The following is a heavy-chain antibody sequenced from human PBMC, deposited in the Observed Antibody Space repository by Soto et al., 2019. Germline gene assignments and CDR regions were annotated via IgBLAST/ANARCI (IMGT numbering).Heavy chain of an antibody. D-gene: IGHD3-3*01. CDR1: GYTFTSYG. CDR3: ASSITIFGVVIGPDAFDI. CDR2: ISAYNGNT. Sequence: ASVKVSCKASGYTFTSYGISWVRQAPGQGLEWMGWISAYNGNTNYAQKLQGRVTMTTDTSTSTAYMGLRSLRSDDTAVYYCASSITIFGVVIGPDAFDIWGQGTMVTVSS. V-gene: IGHV1-18*01. J-gene: IGHJ3*02.